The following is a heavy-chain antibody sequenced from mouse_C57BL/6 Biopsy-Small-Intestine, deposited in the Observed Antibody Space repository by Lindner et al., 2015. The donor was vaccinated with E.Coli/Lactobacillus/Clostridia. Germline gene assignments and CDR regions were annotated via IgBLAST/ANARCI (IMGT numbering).Heavy chain of an antibody. CDR2: VYPGSGST. D-gene: IGHD2-4*01. V-gene: IGHV1-55*01. J-gene: IGHJ3*01. CDR3: TRLDYDYDGGTC. Sequence: VQLQESGAELVKPGASVKMSCKTSGYTFSRYWITWVKQRPGQGLEWLGDVYPGSGSTNYNEKFKSKATLTVDTSSSTAYMQLSSLTSEDSAVYYCTRLDYDYDGGTCWGQGTLVTVSA. CDR1: GYTFSRYW.